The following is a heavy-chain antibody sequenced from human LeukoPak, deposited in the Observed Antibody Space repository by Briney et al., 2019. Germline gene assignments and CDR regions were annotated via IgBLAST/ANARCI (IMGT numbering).Heavy chain of an antibody. V-gene: IGHV5-51*01. D-gene: IGHD2-15*01. Sequence: GESLKISCKGSGYSFTSYWIGWVRQMPGKGLEWMGIIYPGDSDTIYSPSFQGQVTISADKSISTAYLQWSSLKASDTAMYYCARAKGYCSGGSCYSFDPWGQGTLVTVSS. CDR1: GYSFTSYW. CDR2: IYPGDSDT. CDR3: ARAKGYCSGGSCYSFDP. J-gene: IGHJ5*02.